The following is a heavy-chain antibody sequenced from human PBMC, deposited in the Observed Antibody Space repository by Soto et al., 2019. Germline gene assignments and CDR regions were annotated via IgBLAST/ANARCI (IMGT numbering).Heavy chain of an antibody. CDR3: ARAFKRWEVNYYFDF. D-gene: IGHD1-26*01. Sequence: QVVLLQSGAEVKEPGSSVRVSCQVSGSTFNNFAFSWVRQAPGHGPGWMGGIAVISNTAEYSQRFQDRVPIDADTSTNTLYMELGSLTVEDTDVYYCARAFKRWEVNYYFDFWGQGTLVTVSS. V-gene: IGHV1-69*06. CDR2: IAVISNTA. J-gene: IGHJ4*02. CDR1: GSTFNNFA.